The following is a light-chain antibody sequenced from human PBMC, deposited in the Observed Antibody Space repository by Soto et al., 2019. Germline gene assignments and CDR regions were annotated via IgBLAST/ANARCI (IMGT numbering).Light chain of an antibody. CDR3: QSYDSSLSAL. J-gene: IGLJ3*02. Sequence: QSVLTQPPSVSGAPGQRVTISCTGSSYNIGAGYDVHWYQQLPGTAPKLPIYGNSNRPSGFPDRFSGSKSGTSASLAITGLQAEDEADYYCQSYDSSLSALFGGGTKLTVL. CDR2: GNS. CDR1: SYNIGAGYD. V-gene: IGLV1-40*01.